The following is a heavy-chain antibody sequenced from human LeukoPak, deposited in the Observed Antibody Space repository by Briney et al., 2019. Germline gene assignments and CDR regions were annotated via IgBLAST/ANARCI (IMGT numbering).Heavy chain of an antibody. V-gene: IGHV3-7*01. J-gene: IGHJ4*02. CDR1: GFTFSRSW. Sequence: GGSLRLSCAASGFTFSRSWMSWVRQAPGKGLEWVANIKQDGSERYYVDSVKGRFTISRDNAKNSLYLQMNSLRAEDTAVYYCARDLFGESNWGQGTLVTVSS. CDR3: ARDLFGESN. CDR2: IKQDGSER. D-gene: IGHD3-10*02.